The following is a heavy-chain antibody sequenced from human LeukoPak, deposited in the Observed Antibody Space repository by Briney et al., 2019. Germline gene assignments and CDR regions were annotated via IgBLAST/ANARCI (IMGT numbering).Heavy chain of an antibody. J-gene: IGHJ4*02. CDR3: ARQFCSSTSCYIGMSY. Sequence: GESLKISCKGSGYSFISYWIGWVRQTPGKGLEWMGIIYPGDSDTRYSPSFQGQVTISVDKSISTAYLQWSSLKASDTAMYYCARQFCSSTSCYIGMSYWGQGTLVTVSS. V-gene: IGHV5-51*01. CDR1: GYSFISYW. D-gene: IGHD2-2*02. CDR2: IYPGDSDT.